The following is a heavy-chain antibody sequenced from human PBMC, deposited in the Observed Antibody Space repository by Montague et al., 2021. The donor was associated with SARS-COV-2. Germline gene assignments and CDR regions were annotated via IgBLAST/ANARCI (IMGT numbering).Heavy chain of an antibody. V-gene: IGHV4-39*02. CDR2: IYYSGTT. CDR1: SGSIISSGYY. Sequence: SETLSLTCSVSSGSIISSGYYWGWIRQPPGKELEWIGNIYYSGTTYYTPSLQSRGTISVDMSKNHLSLRLSSVTAADTAVYFCARGMIRGVTTPFDYWGQGSQVTVSS. D-gene: IGHD3-10*01. CDR3: ARGMIRGVTTPFDY. J-gene: IGHJ4*02.